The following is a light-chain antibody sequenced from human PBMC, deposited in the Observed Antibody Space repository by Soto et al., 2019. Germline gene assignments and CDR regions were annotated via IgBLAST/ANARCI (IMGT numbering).Light chain of an antibody. Sequence: QSVLTQPPSASGTPGQRVTISCSGSSSNIGSNTVNWYQQLPGTGPKLLIYSNNQRPSGVPDRFSGSKSGTSASLAISGPQSEAEADYYCAAWDDSLNGNVFGGGTKLTVL. J-gene: IGLJ2*01. CDR1: SSNIGSNT. CDR3: AAWDDSLNGNV. CDR2: SNN. V-gene: IGLV1-44*01.